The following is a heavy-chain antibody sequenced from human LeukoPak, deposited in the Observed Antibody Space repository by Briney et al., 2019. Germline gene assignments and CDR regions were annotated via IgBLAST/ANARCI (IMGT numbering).Heavy chain of an antibody. V-gene: IGHV4-34*01. CDR2: INHSGST. J-gene: IGHJ5*02. CDR1: GGSFSGYY. Sequence: SETLSLTCAVYGGSFSGYYWSWIRRPPGKGLEWIGEINHSGSTNYNPSLKSRVTISVDTSKNQFSLKLSSVTAADTAVYYCAVSGYDYSWFDPWGQGTLVTVSS. D-gene: IGHD5-12*01. CDR3: AVSGYDYSWFDP.